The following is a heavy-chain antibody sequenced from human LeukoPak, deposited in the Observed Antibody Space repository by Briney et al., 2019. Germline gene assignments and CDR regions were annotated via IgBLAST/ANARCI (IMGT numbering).Heavy chain of an antibody. CDR3: ARDNYDILTGTHSDY. J-gene: IGHJ4*02. V-gene: IGHV4-38-2*02. CDR2: IYHSGST. D-gene: IGHD3-9*01. Sequence: PSETLSLTCTVSGYSISSGYYWGWIRPPPGKGLEWIGSIYHSGSTYYNPSLKSRVTISVDTSKSQFSLKLSSVTAADTAVYYCARDNYDILTGTHSDYWGQGTLVTVSS. CDR1: GYSISSGYY.